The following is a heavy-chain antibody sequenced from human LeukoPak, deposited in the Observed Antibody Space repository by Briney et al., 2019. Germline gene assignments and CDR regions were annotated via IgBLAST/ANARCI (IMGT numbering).Heavy chain of an antibody. CDR1: GYTFTGYY. J-gene: IGHJ3*02. Sequence: ASVKVSCKASGYTFTGYYMHWVRQAPGQGVEWMGWVNPNSGGTNYAQKFQGRVTMTRDTSISTAYMELSRLRSDDTAVYYCARDRSLGGWYAASDAFDIWGQGTMVTVSS. CDR2: VNPNSGGT. V-gene: IGHV1-2*02. CDR3: ARDRSLGGWYAASDAFDI. D-gene: IGHD6-19*01.